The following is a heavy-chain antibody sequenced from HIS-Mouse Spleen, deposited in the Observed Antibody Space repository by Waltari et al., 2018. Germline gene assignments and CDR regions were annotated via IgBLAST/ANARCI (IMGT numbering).Heavy chain of an antibody. CDR1: GFTFSSYG. V-gene: IGHV3-30*18. CDR3: AKDRVSQFDY. CDR2: ISYDGSNK. J-gene: IGHJ4*02. Sequence: QVQLVESGGGVVQPGRSLRLSCAASGFTFSSYGMHWVRQAPGKGLGWVAVISYDGSNKYYADSVKGRFTISRDNSKNTLYLQMNSLRAEDTAVYYCAKDRVSQFDYWGQGTLVTVSS.